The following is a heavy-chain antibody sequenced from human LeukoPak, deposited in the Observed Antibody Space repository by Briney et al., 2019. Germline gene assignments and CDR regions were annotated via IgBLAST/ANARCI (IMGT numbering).Heavy chain of an antibody. Sequence: SETLSLTCAVYGGSFSGYYWSWIRQPPGKGLEWIGEINHSGSTNHNPSLKSRVTISVDTSKNQFSLKLSSVTAADTAVYYCARGGRGWFDPWGQGTLVTVSS. CDR1: GGSFSGYY. D-gene: IGHD2-15*01. J-gene: IGHJ5*02. CDR3: ARGGRGWFDP. CDR2: INHSGST. V-gene: IGHV4-34*01.